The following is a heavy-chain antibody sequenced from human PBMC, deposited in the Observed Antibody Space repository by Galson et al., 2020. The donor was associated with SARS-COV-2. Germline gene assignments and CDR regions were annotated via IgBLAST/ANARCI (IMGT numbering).Heavy chain of an antibody. V-gene: IGHV4-39*01. J-gene: IGHJ4*02. CDR2: IYYSGST. Sequence: SETLSLTCTVSAGSISSSSYYWGWIRQPPGKGLEWIGSIYYSGSTYYNPSLKSRVTISVDTSKNQFSLKLSSVTAADTAVYYCARTIQYYYDSSGYYRVFYFDYWGQGTLVTVSS. D-gene: IGHD3-22*01. CDR3: ARTIQYYYDSSGYYRVFYFDY. CDR1: AGSISSSSYY.